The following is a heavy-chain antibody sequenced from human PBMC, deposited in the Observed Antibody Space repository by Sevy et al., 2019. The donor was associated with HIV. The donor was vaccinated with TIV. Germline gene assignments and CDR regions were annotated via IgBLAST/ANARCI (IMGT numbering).Heavy chain of an antibody. CDR1: GFTFSNYA. D-gene: IGHD5-18*01. CDR2: INNGGST. V-gene: IGHV3-23*01. CDR3: ASWDTTMITDLDY. J-gene: IGHJ4*02. Sequence: GGSLRLSCGASGFTFSNYAMSWVRQAPGKGPEWVSGINNGGSTYYADSVKGRFTISRDNSKKMVFLQMNSLRAEDTAVYYCASWDTTMITDLDYWGQGVLVTVSS.